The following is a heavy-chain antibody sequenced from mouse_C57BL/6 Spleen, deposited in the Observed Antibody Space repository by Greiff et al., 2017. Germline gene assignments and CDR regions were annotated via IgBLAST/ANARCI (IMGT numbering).Heavy chain of an antibody. Sequence: QVQLQQSGAELVRPGASVTLSCKASGYTFTDYEMHWVKQTPVHGLEWIGAIDPETGGTAYNQKFKGKAILTADKSSSTAYMELRSLTSEDSAVYCCARSGTGTDYWGQGTTLTVSS. CDR1: GYTFTDYE. D-gene: IGHD4-1*01. V-gene: IGHV1-15*01. J-gene: IGHJ2*01. CDR3: ARSGTGTDY. CDR2: IDPETGGT.